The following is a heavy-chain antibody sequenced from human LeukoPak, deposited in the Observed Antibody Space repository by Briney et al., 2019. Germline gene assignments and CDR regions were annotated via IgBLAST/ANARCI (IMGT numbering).Heavy chain of an antibody. CDR2: IYHSGST. D-gene: IGHD2-2*01. CDR3: ARENWCSSTSCFFYYYYYMDV. J-gene: IGHJ6*03. V-gene: IGHV4-30-2*01. Sequence: SETLSLTCTVSGGSISSGGYYWSWIRQPPGKGLEWIGYIYHSGSTYYNPSLKSRVTMSVDTSKNQFSLKLSSVTAADTAVYYCARENWCSSTSCFFYYYYYMDVWGKGTTVTVSS. CDR1: GGSISSGGYY.